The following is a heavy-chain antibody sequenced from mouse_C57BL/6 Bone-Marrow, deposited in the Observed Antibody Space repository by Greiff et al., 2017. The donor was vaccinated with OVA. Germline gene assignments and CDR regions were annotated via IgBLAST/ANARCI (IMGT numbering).Heavy chain of an antibody. J-gene: IGHJ2*01. CDR1: GFSLSTFGMG. V-gene: IGHV8-8*01. CDR3: ARLGRDFDS. CDR2: IGWGDDK. D-gene: IGHD4-1*01. Sequence: VKLQESGPGILKPSQTLSLTCSFSGFSLSTFGMGVGRMRQPSGQGLEGLAHIGWGDDKYNNPALRRRLTISKDTSTNQVFLKIATVYTADTATYYCARLGRDFDSWGQGTTLTVSS.